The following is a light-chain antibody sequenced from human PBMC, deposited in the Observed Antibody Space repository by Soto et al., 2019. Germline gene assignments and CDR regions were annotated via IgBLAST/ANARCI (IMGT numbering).Light chain of an antibody. CDR3: QQYGTSPPLT. J-gene: IGKJ4*01. CDR2: GAS. Sequence: IELTQSPGSLSSSPGERATLSCRASQSVRSSYLAWYQQKPGQAPRLLIYGASSMETGIPDRFSGSGSGTDFTLTISRLEPEDFAVYYCQQYGTSPPLTFGGGTKVDIK. V-gene: IGKV3-20*01. CDR1: QSVRSSY.